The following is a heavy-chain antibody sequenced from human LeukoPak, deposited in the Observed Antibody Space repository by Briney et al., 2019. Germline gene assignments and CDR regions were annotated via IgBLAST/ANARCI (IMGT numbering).Heavy chain of an antibody. J-gene: IGHJ4*02. D-gene: IGHD3-9*01. CDR2: ISGSGGST. CDR3: AKDNYYDILTGYDESYYFDY. V-gene: IGHV3-23*01. Sequence: GGSLRLSCAASGFTFSDYYMSWVRQAPGKGLEWVSAISGSGGSTYYADSVKGRFTISRDNSKNTLYLQMNSLRAEDTAVYYCAKDNYYDILTGYDESYYFDYWGQGTLVTVSS. CDR1: GFTFSDYY.